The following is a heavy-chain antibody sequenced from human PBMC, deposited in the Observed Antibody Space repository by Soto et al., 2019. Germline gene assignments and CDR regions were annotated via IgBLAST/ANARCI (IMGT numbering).Heavy chain of an antibody. J-gene: IGHJ4*02. D-gene: IGHD2-2*01. CDR1: GGSISSGGYY. Sequence: SETLSLTCTVSGGSISSGGYYWSWIRQPPGKGLEWLGYIYYSGSTNYNPSLKSRVTISVDTSKNQFSLKLRSVTAADTAVYYCARLYCGSTNCYDLFHYWGQGTLVTVSS. V-gene: IGHV4-61*08. CDR3: ARLYCGSTNCYDLFHY. CDR2: IYYSGST.